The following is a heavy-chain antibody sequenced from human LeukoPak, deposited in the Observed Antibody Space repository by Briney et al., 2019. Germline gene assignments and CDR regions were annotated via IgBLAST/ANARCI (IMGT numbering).Heavy chain of an antibody. D-gene: IGHD2-2*01. Sequence: PGGSLRLSCAASGFTFSSYGMHWVRQAPGKGLEWVSSISSSSNYIYYADSVKGRFTISRDNAKNSLYVQVNSLRAEDTAVYCCARGYCSSTSCYFDSWGLGTLVTVSS. V-gene: IGHV3-21*01. CDR2: ISSSSNYI. J-gene: IGHJ4*02. CDR1: GFTFSSYG. CDR3: ARGYCSSTSCYFDS.